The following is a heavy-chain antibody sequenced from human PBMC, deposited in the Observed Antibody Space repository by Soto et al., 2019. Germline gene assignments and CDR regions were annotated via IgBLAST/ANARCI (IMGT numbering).Heavy chain of an antibody. J-gene: IGHJ3*01. D-gene: IGHD2-21*02. V-gene: IGHV3-23*01. Sequence: EVQLLESGGGLVQPGGSLRLSCAASGFTFNTYAMNWVRQVPGKGLEWVASLSGGGGSTYYADSVKGRFTISRDTSKNTLYLQMNSLSAEDTAVYYCAKGFIVVVTAIRPDDNFDVWGQGTMVTVSS. CDR3: AKGFIVVVTAIRPDDNFDV. CDR2: LSGGGGST. CDR1: GFTFNTYA.